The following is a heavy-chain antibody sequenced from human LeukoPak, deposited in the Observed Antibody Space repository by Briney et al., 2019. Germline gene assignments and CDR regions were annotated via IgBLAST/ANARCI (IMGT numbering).Heavy chain of an antibody. V-gene: IGHV3-23*01. J-gene: IGHJ4*02. CDR3: AKEGEVPAVMYYYDSSGYNFDY. D-gene: IGHD3-22*01. CDR1: GFTFSSYA. Sequence: GGSLRLSCAAFGFTFSSYAMSWVRQAPGKGLEWVSAISGSGGSTYYADSVKGRFTISRDNSKNTLYLQMNSLRAEDTAVYYCAKEGEVPAVMYYYDSSGYNFDYWGQGTLVTVSS. CDR2: ISGSGGST.